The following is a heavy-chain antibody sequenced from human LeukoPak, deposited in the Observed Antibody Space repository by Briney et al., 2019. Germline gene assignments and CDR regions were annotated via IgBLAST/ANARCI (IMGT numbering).Heavy chain of an antibody. D-gene: IGHD2-2*01. CDR3: ARDFLECSRASCLNWFDP. Sequence: SETLSVTCTVSGGSISSHFWTWIRQPPGKGLEGIGYIHYSGSTNYNPSLKSRVSISVDTSKNEFSLKLSSVTAAGTAVDYCARDFLECSRASCLNWFDPWGQGTLVTVSS. CDR1: GGSISSHF. CDR2: IHYSGST. J-gene: IGHJ5*02. V-gene: IGHV4-59*11.